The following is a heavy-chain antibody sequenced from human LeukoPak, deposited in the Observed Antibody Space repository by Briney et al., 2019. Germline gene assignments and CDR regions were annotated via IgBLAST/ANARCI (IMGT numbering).Heavy chain of an antibody. CDR2: IKEDGSEK. CDR3: STQRVIITLLGLGPPPDAAPNDC. D-gene: IGHD3-10*01. CDR1: WLTLCLHL. Sequence: EGSLRLSYAACWLTLCLHLISDQGQAPGKGLEWVANIKEDGSEKYYVDSVKGRFTITRDKAKDSFYLQMNNRRAQDPVVDYESTQRVIITLLGLGPPPDAAPNDCWGQGTLVTVSS. V-gene: IGHV3-7*05. J-gene: IGHJ4*02.